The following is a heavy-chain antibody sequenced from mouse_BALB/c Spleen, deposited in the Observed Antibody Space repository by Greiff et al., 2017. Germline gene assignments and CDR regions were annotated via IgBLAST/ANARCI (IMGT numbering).Heavy chain of an antibody. CDR2: ISYSGST. Sequence: VQLQQSGPGLVKPSQSLSLTCTVTGYSITSDYAWNWIRQFPGNKLEWMGYISYSGSTSYNPSLKSRISITRDTSKNQFFLQLNSVTTEDTATYYCAGWLLRLYAMDYWGQGTSVTVSS. J-gene: IGHJ4*01. CDR1: GYSITSDYA. D-gene: IGHD2-3*01. V-gene: IGHV3-2*02. CDR3: AGWLLRLYAMDY.